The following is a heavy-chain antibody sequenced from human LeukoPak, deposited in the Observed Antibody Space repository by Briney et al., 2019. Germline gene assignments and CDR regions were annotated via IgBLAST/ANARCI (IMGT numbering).Heavy chain of an antibody. Sequence: PSETLSLTCTVYTGSVSSYYWSWIRQPPGKGLEWIGYIYYGGSNNSNPSLKSGATISVDTSKNQFSLKLSPVTDADTAVYYCATLLGGFGEPRQFDPWGQGTLVTVSS. CDR1: TGSVSSYY. CDR3: ATLLGGFGEPRQFDP. J-gene: IGHJ5*02. D-gene: IGHD3-10*01. CDR2: IYYGGSN. V-gene: IGHV4-59*02.